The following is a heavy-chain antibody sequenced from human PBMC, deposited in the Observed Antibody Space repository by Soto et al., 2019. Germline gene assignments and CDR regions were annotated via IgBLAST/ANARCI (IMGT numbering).Heavy chain of an antibody. D-gene: IGHD3-16*01. Sequence: PSETLSLTCAVYGGSFSGYYWSWIRQPPGKGLEWIGEINHSGSTSYNPSLKSRVTISVDTSKNQFSLKLSSVTAADTAVYYCARGRSWGVVDYWGQGTLVTVSS. V-gene: IGHV4-34*01. J-gene: IGHJ4*02. CDR3: ARGRSWGVVDY. CDR1: GGSFSGYY. CDR2: INHSGST.